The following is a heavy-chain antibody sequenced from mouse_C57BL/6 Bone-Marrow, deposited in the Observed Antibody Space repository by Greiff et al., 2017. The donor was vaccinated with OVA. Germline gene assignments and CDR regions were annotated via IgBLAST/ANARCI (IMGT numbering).Heavy chain of an antibody. J-gene: IGHJ3*01. V-gene: IGHV1-55*01. CDR1: GYTFTSYW. Sequence: VQLQQPGAELVKPGASVKMSCKASGYTFTSYWITWVKQRPGQGLEWIGDIYPGSGSTNYNEKFKSKATLTVDTSSSTAYMQLSSLTSEDSAVYYCARGSFYVYGSRGGFAYWGQGTLVTVSA. D-gene: IGHD1-1*01. CDR2: IYPGSGST. CDR3: ARGSFYVYGSRGGFAY.